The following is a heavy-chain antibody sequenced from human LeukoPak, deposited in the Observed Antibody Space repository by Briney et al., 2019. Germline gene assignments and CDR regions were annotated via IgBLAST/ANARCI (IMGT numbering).Heavy chain of an antibody. CDR1: GYTFTSYG. CDR2: ISAYNGNT. CDR3: ARTGALAKYCSGGSCYSHYYYYMDV. Sequence: ASVKVSCKASGYTFTSYGISWVRQAPGQGLEWMGWISAYNGNTNYAQKLQGRVTMTTDTSTSTAYMELRGLRSDDTAVYYCARTGALAKYCSGGSCYSHYYYYMDVWGKGTTVTVSS. J-gene: IGHJ6*03. D-gene: IGHD2-15*01. V-gene: IGHV1-18*01.